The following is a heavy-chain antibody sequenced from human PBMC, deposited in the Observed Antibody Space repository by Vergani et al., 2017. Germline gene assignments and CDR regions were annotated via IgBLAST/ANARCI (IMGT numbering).Heavy chain of an antibody. CDR1: GGSFSGYY. J-gene: IGHJ6*03. V-gene: IGHV4-34*01. Sequence: QVQLQQWGAGLLKPSETLSLTCAVYGGSFSGYYWSWIRQPPGKGLEWIGEINHSGSTNYNPSLKSRATISVDTSKNQFALKLSSVTAADTAVYYCARESLGYCSSTSCYKGRVYYYYYMDVWGKGTTVTVSS. CDR2: INHSGST. CDR3: ARESLGYCSSTSCYKGRVYYYYYMDV. D-gene: IGHD2-2*02.